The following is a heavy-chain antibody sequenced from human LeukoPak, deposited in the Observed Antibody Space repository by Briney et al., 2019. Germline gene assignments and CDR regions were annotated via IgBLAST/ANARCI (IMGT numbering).Heavy chain of an antibody. Sequence: SETLSLTCTVSGGSISSYYWSWIRQPPVKGLEWIGYIYYSGSTNYNPSLKSRVTISVDTSKNQFSLKLSSVTAADTAVYYCARWEVRGGSYDYWGQGTLVTVSS. D-gene: IGHD1-26*01. J-gene: IGHJ4*02. CDR1: GGSISSYY. CDR3: ARWEVRGGSYDY. CDR2: IYYSGST. V-gene: IGHV4-59*08.